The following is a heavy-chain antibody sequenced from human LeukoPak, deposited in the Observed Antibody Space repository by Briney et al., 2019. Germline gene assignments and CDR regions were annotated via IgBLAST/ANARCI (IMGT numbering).Heavy chain of an antibody. V-gene: IGHV3-33*01. D-gene: IGHD4-17*01. CDR2: IWYDGSNK. Sequence: GGSLRLSCAASGFTFSSYGMHWVRQAPGKGLEWVAVIWYDGSNKYYADSVEGRFTISRDNSKNTLYLQMNSLRAADTAVYYCARGPRSIDYGDSFDYWGQGTLVTVSS. J-gene: IGHJ4*02. CDR1: GFTFSSYG. CDR3: ARGPRSIDYGDSFDY.